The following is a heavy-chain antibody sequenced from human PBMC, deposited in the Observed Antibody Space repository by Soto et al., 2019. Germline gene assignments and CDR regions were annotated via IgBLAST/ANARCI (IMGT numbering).Heavy chain of an antibody. J-gene: IGHJ4*02. CDR3: ARQAARNYIDS. V-gene: IGHV3-11*01. D-gene: IGHD6-6*01. CDR2: IGSRGRTL. CDR1: GFTFSYYS. Sequence: GGSLRLSCVASGFTFSYYSMSWIRQSPGRGLEWLAFIGSRGRTLSYADSVRGRFTISRDNAENSVYLQMDSLRADDTAVYYCARQAARNYIDSWGQGNSVTVSS.